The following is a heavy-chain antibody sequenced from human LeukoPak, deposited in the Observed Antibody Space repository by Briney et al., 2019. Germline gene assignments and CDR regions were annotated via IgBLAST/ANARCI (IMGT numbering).Heavy chain of an antibody. CDR3: ARKAAAGTFEYFQH. V-gene: IGHV1-69*13. CDR1: GGTFSSYA. J-gene: IGHJ1*01. CDR2: IIPIFGTA. Sequence: SVNVSCKASGGTFSSYAISWVRQAPGQGREWMGGIIPIFGTANYAQKFQGRVTITADESTSTAYMELSSLRSEDTAVYYCARKAAAGTFEYFQHWGQGTLVTVSS. D-gene: IGHD6-13*01.